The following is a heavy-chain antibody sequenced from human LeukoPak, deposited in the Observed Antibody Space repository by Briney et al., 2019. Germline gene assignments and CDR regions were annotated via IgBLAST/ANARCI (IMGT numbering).Heavy chain of an antibody. Sequence: GGSLRLSCAASGFTFSNAWMSWVRQAPGKGLEWVGRIKSKTDGGATDYAAPVKGRFTISRDDSKNTLYLQMNSLKTEDTAVYYCTTAVEMATLDYWGQGTLVTVSS. CDR2: IKSKTDGGAT. CDR1: GFTFSNAW. J-gene: IGHJ4*02. CDR3: TTAVEMATLDY. D-gene: IGHD5-24*01. V-gene: IGHV3-15*01.